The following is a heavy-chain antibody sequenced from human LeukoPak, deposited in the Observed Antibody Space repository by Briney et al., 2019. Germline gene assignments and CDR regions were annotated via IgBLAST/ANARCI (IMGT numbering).Heavy chain of an antibody. Sequence: ASVKVSCKVSGYTLTELSMHWVRQAPGKGLEWMGGFDPEDGETIYAQKFQGRVTMTEDTSTDTAYMELSSLGSEDTAVYYCATELYSSGWYEMGAFDIWGQGTMVTVSS. CDR3: ATELYSSGWYEMGAFDI. J-gene: IGHJ3*02. CDR1: GYTLTELS. D-gene: IGHD6-19*01. CDR2: FDPEDGET. V-gene: IGHV1-24*01.